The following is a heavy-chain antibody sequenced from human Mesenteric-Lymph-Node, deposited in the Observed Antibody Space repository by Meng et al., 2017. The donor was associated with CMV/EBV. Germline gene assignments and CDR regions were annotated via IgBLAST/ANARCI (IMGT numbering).Heavy chain of an antibody. Sequence: LRLSCSVSGGSVSSGNHYWTWIRQPPGKGLEWIGYIYYSGSTNYNPSLKSRVTILVDTSKNQFSLKVSSVTAADTAVYYCARDRGDYYYYHGMDVWGQGTTVTVSS. CDR2: IYYSGST. CDR3: ARDRGDYYYYHGMDV. J-gene: IGHJ6*02. CDR1: GGSVSSGNHY. V-gene: IGHV4-61*01.